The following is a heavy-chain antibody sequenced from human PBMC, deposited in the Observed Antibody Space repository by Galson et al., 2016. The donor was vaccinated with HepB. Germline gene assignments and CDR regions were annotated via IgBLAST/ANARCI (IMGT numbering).Heavy chain of an antibody. CDR3: ARQQRAGLVNF. Sequence: ETLSLTCTVSGGSISSSSYYWGWIRQPPGKGLEWIGSVFYTGTTYYNPSLQSQVTISVDTSNNQFALKLSSVTAADTAVYSCARQQRAGLVNFWGQGTMVTVSS. V-gene: IGHV4-39*01. D-gene: IGHD3/OR15-3a*01. CDR2: VFYTGTT. J-gene: IGHJ3*01. CDR1: GGSISSSSYY.